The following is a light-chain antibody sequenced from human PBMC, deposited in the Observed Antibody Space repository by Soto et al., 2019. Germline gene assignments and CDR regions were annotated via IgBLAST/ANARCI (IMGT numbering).Light chain of an antibody. Sequence: EIVMTQSPATLSVSHWERASLSCMASQSVSSNLAWYQQKPGQAPRLLIYAASSRATGIPDRFSGSGSGTDFTLTISRLEPDDFAVYYCQHYGRSPTWTFGQGGKVDI. V-gene: IGKV3-20*01. CDR3: QHYGRSPTWT. CDR1: QSVSSN. CDR2: AAS. J-gene: IGKJ1*01.